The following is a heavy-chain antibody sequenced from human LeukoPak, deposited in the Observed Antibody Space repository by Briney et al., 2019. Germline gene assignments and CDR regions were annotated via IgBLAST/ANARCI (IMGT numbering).Heavy chain of an antibody. J-gene: IGHJ4*02. CDR1: GGTFSSYA. CDR2: IIPIFGTA. D-gene: IGHD5-24*01. CDR3: AREGYGYSMPDY. Sequence: SVKVSCKASGGTFSSYAISWVRQAPGQGLEWMGGIIPIFGTANYAQKFQGRVTITTDESTSTAYMELSSLRSEDTAVYYCAREGYGYSMPDYWGQGTLVTVSS. V-gene: IGHV1-69*05.